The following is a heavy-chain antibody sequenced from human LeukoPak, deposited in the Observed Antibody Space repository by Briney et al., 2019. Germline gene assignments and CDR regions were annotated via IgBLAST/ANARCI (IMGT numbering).Heavy chain of an antibody. J-gene: IGHJ3*02. Sequence: GRSLRLSCAASGFRFEDFAMFWVRQVSGKGLEWVSFISWSGAQLGYADFVEGRFTISRDNAKNSLYLELSGLRPEDTAMYFCAKAIAAVAGYDAFDIWGQGTMVTVSS. CDR2: ISWSGAQL. CDR1: GFRFEDFA. V-gene: IGHV3-9*01. CDR3: AKAIAAVAGYDAFDI. D-gene: IGHD6-19*01.